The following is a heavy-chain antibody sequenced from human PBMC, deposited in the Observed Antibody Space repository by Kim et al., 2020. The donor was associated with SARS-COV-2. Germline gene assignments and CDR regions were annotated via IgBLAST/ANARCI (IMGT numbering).Heavy chain of an antibody. CDR1: GGSISSYY. CDR3: ARRGFCTSGVCYYDYYLDS. CDR2: IYSGGST. Sequence: SETLSLTCTVSGGSISSYYWSWIRQSPGKGLEWIGYIYSGGSTNYNRSLRSRVSISVDPSTNQFSLTLSSVTAADTAVYYCARRGFCTSGVCYYDYYLDSGGQGIPLTVSA. D-gene: IGHD2-8*01. J-gene: IGHJ4*02. V-gene: IGHV4-59*01.